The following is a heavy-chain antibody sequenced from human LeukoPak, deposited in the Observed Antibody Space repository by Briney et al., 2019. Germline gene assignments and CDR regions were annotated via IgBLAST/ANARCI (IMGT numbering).Heavy chain of an antibody. V-gene: IGHV4-34*01. J-gene: IGHJ5*02. CDR3: ARGLSMVRQRGLDP. Sequence: GSLRLSCAASGFTFSSYSMNWVRQAPGKGLEWIGEINHSGSTNYNPSLKSRVTLSVDTSKNQFSLKLSSVTAADTAVYYCARGLSMVRQRGLDPWGQGTLVTVSS. CDR2: INHSGST. CDR1: GFTFSSYS. D-gene: IGHD3-10*01.